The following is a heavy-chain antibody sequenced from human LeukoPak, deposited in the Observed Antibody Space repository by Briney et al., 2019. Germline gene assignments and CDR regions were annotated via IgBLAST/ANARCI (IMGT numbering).Heavy chain of an antibody. Sequence: GGSLRLSCAASGFTFSSYWMSWVRQAPGKGLEWVANIKQDGSEKYYVDSVKGRFTISRDNAKNSLYLQMNSLRAEDTAVYYCARDYHYSWIQLWLSSPDYYYMDVWGKGTTVTVSS. V-gene: IGHV3-7*01. CDR2: IKQDGSEK. CDR1: GFTFSSYW. CDR3: ARDYHYSWIQLWLSSPDYYYMDV. D-gene: IGHD5-18*01. J-gene: IGHJ6*03.